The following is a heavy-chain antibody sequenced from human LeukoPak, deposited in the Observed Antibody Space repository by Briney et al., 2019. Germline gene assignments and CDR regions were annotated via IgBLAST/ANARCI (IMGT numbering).Heavy chain of an antibody. CDR1: GGSICSGSYY. V-gene: IGHV4-61*02. CDR2: IYTSGST. D-gene: IGHD6-13*01. CDR3: ARDRIAAGVKHNWFDP. Sequence: SQTLSLTCTVSGGSICSGSYYWSWIRQPAGKGLEWIGRIYTSGSTNYNPSLKSRVTISVDTSKNQFSLKLSSVTAADTAVYYCARDRIAAGVKHNWFDPWGQGTLVTVSS. J-gene: IGHJ5*02.